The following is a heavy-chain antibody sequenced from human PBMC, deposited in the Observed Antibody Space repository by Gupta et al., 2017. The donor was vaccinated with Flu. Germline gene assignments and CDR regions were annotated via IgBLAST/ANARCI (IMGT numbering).Heavy chain of an antibody. J-gene: IGHJ6*02. V-gene: IGHV3-64*01. CDR2: ISSNGGST. D-gene: IGHD1-26*01. Sequence: EVQLVESGGGLVQPGGSLRLSCAASGFTFSSYAMHWVRQAPGKGLEYVSAISSNGGSTYYANSVKGRCTISRDNSKNTLYLQMGSLRAEDMAVYYCARDEWELRRGGGDYYGMDVWGQGTTVTVSS. CDR3: ARDEWELRRGGGDYYGMDV. CDR1: GFTFSSYA.